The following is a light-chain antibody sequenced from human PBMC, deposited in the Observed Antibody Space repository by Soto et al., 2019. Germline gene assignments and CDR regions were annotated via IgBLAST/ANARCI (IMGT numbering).Light chain of an antibody. Sequence: QSALTQPPSASGAPGQSVTISCTGTSSDVGAYDYVSWYQQESGKAPKLLLYEVTKRPSGVPDRFSGSKSGTTASLTVSGLQAEDEAHYYCGSYAGINNVIFGAGTKLTVL. CDR1: SSDVGAYDY. J-gene: IGLJ2*01. CDR2: EVT. V-gene: IGLV2-8*01. CDR3: GSYAGINNVI.